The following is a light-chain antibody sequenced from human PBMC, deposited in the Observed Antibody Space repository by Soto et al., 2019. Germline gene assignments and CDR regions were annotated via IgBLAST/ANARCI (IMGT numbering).Light chain of an antibody. CDR3: QQHSNWPPIT. V-gene: IGKV1-5*03. CDR1: QSISNR. CDR2: KAS. J-gene: IGKJ5*01. Sequence: DIQMTQSPSTLSGSVGYTVTITCLSSQSISNRLAWYQQKPGKAPKLLIYKASTLKSGVPSRFSGSGSGTDFTLTISSLEPEDFAVYYCQQHSNWPPITCGKGKRREIK.